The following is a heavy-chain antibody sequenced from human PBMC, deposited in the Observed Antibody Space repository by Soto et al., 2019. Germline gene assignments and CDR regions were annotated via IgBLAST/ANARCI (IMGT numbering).Heavy chain of an antibody. D-gene: IGHD2-15*01. Sequence: EVQLVESGGGLVQPGGSLRLSCAASGFTFSSYWMSWVRQAPGKGLEWVANIKQDGSEKYYVDSVKGRFTISRDNAKNSLYLQMNSLRAEDTAVYYCASVSLDGGKRSRYYYYGMDVWGQGTTVTVSS. CDR2: IKQDGSEK. CDR3: ASVSLDGGKRSRYYYYGMDV. V-gene: IGHV3-7*05. J-gene: IGHJ6*02. CDR1: GFTFSSYW.